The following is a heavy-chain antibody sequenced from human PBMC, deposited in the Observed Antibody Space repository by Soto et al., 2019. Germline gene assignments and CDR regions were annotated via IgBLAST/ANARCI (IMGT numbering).Heavy chain of an antibody. CDR1: GFIFSHAW. Sequence: EVQLVESGGGLVKSGGSLRLSCAASGFIFSHAWMTWVRQAPGKGLEWVGRIRSQSAGATTDYAAPVKGRFTISRDDTKNTLYLQMNSLKTEDTALYYCTTDLHSEYALSYWGQGMLVTVSS. CDR3: TTDLHSEYALSY. CDR2: IRSQSAGATT. J-gene: IGHJ4*02. V-gene: IGHV3-15*01.